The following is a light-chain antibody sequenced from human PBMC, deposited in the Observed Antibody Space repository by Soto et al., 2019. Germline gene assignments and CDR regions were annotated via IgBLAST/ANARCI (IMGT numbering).Light chain of an antibody. J-gene: IGLJ1*01. CDR1: SSNIGSGYD. CDR2: GNP. V-gene: IGLV1-40*01. Sequence: QSVLTQPPSVSGAPGQRVTISCTGGSSNIGSGYDVHWYQQLPGTAPNLLIYGNPNRPSGVPDRFSASTSATSASLAITGLQAEDEGDYYCQSYDNRLSGYVFGTGTKVTVL. CDR3: QSYDNRLSGYV.